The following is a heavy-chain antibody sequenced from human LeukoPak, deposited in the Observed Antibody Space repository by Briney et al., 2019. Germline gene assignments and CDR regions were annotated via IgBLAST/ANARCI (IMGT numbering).Heavy chain of an antibody. V-gene: IGHV4-34*01. CDR1: GGSFSGYY. CDR2: INHSGST. D-gene: IGHD5-18*01. CDR3: ARCSDTAMVRDFDY. Sequence: SETLSLTCAVYGGSFSGYYWSWIRQPPEKGLEWIGEINHSGSTNYNPSLKSRVTISVDTSKNQFSLKLSSVTAADTAVYYCARCSDTAMVRDFDYWGQGTLVTVSS. J-gene: IGHJ4*02.